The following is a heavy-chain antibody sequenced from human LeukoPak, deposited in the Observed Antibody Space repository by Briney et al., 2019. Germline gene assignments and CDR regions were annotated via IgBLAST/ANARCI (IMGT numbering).Heavy chain of an antibody. D-gene: IGHD6-19*01. J-gene: IGHJ3*02. CDR2: IIPIFGTA. CDR1: GGTFSSYA. CDR3: ARDYSGGWYIAFDI. V-gene: IGHV1-69*05. Sequence: ASVKVSCKASGGTFSSYAISWVRQAPGQGLEWMGGIIPIFGTANYAQKFQGRVTITTDESTSTAYMELSSLRSENTAVYYCARDYSGGWYIAFDIWGQGTMVTVSS.